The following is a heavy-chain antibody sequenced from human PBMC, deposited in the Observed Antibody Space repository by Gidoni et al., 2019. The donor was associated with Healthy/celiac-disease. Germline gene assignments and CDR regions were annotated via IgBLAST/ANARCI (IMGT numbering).Heavy chain of an antibody. CDR3: ARDSDSSSHFDY. CDR1: GFTFSSYE. J-gene: IGHJ4*02. Sequence: EVQLVESGGGLVQPGGSLRLSCAASGFTFSSYEMNWVRQAPGKGLEWVSYISSSGSTIYYADSVKGRFTISRDNAKNSLYLQMNSLRAEDTAVYYCARDSDSSSHFDYWGQGTLVTVSS. D-gene: IGHD6-13*01. CDR2: ISSSGSTI. V-gene: IGHV3-48*03.